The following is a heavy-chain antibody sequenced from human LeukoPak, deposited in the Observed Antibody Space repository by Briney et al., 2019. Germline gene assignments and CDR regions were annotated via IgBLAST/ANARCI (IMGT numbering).Heavy chain of an antibody. D-gene: IGHD6-19*01. Sequence: GGSLRRSCAAAGFTFSSYGMHWVRQAPSKGLEWGAVIWYDGSNNYYADSVKGRFTIPRDNSKNTLYLQMNSLRAEDTAVYYCARDRGAYSSGWYDYYYYGMDVWGQGTTVTVSS. CDR2: IWYDGSNN. CDR3: ARDRGAYSSGWYDYYYYGMDV. CDR1: GFTFSSYG. J-gene: IGHJ6*02. V-gene: IGHV3-33*01.